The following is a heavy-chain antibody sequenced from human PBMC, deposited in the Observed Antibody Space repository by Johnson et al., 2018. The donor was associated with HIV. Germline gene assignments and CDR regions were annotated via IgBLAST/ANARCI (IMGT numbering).Heavy chain of an antibody. CDR2: IRYDGSYK. V-gene: IGHV3-30*02. Sequence: QVQLVESGGGVVQPGRSLRLSCAASGFTLNTYGMHWVRQAPGKGLEWVAFIRYDGSYKYYVDSVKGRFIISRDNSKNTLYLQMNSLRPEDTGIYYCARAQCLGDCHADPFDIWGQGTLVTVSS. CDR3: ARAQCLGDCHADPFDI. D-gene: IGHD2-21*02. J-gene: IGHJ3*02. CDR1: GFTLNTYG.